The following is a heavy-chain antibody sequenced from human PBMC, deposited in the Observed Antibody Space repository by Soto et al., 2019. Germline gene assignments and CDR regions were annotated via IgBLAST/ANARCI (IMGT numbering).Heavy chain of an antibody. J-gene: IGHJ6*02. V-gene: IGHV5-51*01. D-gene: IGHD3-10*01. CDR1: GYSFTSYW. CDR2: IYPGDSDT. Sequence: SLKISCKGSGYSFTSYWIGWVRQMPGKGLEWMGIIYPGDSDTRYSPSFQGQVTTSADKSISTAYLQWSSLKASDTAMYYCAGGGVRGVITRTRDYYGMDVWGQGTTVTVSS. CDR3: AGGGVRGVITRTRDYYGMDV.